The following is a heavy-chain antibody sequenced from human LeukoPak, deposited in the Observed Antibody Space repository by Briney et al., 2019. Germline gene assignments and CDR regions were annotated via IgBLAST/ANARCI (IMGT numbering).Heavy chain of an antibody. CDR2: ISGGGDIT. J-gene: IGHJ5*02. CDR3: AKDWGSSGWYNYFDP. CDR1: GFNFANHA. D-gene: IGHD6-19*01. Sequence: PGGSLRLSCAASGFNFANHAMSWVRQTPGKGLEWVSAISGGGDITYYADSVTGRFTISRDNSKDTLYLQMNSLRAEDTAVYYCAKDWGSSGWYNYFDPWGQGTLVTVSS. V-gene: IGHV3-23*01.